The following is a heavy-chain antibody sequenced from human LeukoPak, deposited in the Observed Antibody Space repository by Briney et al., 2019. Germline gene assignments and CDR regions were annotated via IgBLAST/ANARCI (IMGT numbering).Heavy chain of an antibody. Sequence: PGGSLRLSCAASGFTFSRYAMSWVRQAPGKGLEWVSAFSGSGGSTYYADSVKGRFTISRDNSKNTLYLQMNSLRAEDTAVYYCARFGYSYGLGYFDYWGQGTLVTVSS. CDR2: FSGSGGST. D-gene: IGHD5-18*01. J-gene: IGHJ4*02. V-gene: IGHV3-23*01. CDR3: ARFGYSYGLGYFDY. CDR1: GFTFSRYA.